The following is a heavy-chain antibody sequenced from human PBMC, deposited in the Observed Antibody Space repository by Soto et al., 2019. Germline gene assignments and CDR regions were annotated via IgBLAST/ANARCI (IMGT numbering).Heavy chain of an antibody. Sequence: QVQLQESGPGLVKPSETLSLTCTVSGGSISSYYWSWIRQPPGKGLEWIGYIYYSGSTNYNPSLKSRVTISVDTSKNQFSLKLSSVTAADTAVYYCARARTTYYYDSSGFYPYYFDYWGQGTLVTVSS. D-gene: IGHD3-22*01. V-gene: IGHV4-59*01. CDR1: GGSISSYY. J-gene: IGHJ4*02. CDR3: ARARTTYYYDSSGFYPYYFDY. CDR2: IYYSGST.